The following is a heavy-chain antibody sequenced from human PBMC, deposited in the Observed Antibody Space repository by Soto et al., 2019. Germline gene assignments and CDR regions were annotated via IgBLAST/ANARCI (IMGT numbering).Heavy chain of an antibody. V-gene: IGHV4-59*01. CDR3: ARTDASGSSPY. CDR2: IYYSGST. D-gene: IGHD3-10*01. J-gene: IGHJ4*02. Sequence: VQLQESGPGLVRPSETLSLTCTVSGGSINNYWWSWVRQPPGKGLEWIGYIYYSGSTKYNPSLKSRITISVDTSRNQFSLNLRSLTAADTAVYYCARTDASGSSPYWGQGTLVTVSS. CDR1: GGSINNYW.